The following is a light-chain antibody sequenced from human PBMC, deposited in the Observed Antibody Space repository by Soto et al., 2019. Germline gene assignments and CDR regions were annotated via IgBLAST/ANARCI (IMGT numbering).Light chain of an antibody. Sequence: QAVVTQEPSLTVSPGGTVTLTCGSSTGAVTSAHYPYWFQQKPGQAPRTLIYDTASKHSWTPARFSGSLLGGKAALTLSGAQPEDEADYYCLLSHNVFGGGTKVTVL. V-gene: IGLV7-46*01. CDR2: DTA. CDR3: LLSHNV. CDR1: TGAVTSAHY. J-gene: IGLJ3*02.